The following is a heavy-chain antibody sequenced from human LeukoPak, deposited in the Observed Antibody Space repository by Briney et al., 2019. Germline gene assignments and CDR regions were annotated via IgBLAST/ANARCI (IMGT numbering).Heavy chain of an antibody. Sequence: GGSLRLSCAASGFTVSSNYMSWVRQAPGKGLEWVSVIYSGGSTYYADSVKGRFTISRDNSKNTLYLQMNSLRSEDTAVYYCARVSGARPRNYFDYWGQGTLVTVSS. J-gene: IGHJ4*02. D-gene: IGHD1-26*01. V-gene: IGHV3-53*05. CDR1: GFTVSSNY. CDR2: IYSGGST. CDR3: ARVSGARPRNYFDY.